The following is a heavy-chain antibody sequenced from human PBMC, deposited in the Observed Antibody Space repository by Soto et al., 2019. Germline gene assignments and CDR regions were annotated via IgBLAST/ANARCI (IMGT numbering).Heavy chain of an antibody. D-gene: IGHD5-18*01. J-gene: IGHJ4*02. CDR2: INPNSGGT. V-gene: IGHV1-2*04. CDR3: ARVSNVDTAYYFDY. CDR1: GYTYTSYY. Sequence: GASVKVSCKASGYTYTSYYMHWVRQAPGQGLEWMGWINPNSGGTNYAQKFQGWVTMTRDTSISTAYMELSRLRSDDTAVYYCARVSNVDTAYYFDYWGQGTLVTVSS.